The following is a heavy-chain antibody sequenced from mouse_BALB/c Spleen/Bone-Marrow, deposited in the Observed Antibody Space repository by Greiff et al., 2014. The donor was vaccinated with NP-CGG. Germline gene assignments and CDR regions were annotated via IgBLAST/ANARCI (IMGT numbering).Heavy chain of an antibody. V-gene: IGHV5-9-3*01. CDR3: ARQESIYDGYYGGFTY. D-gene: IGHD2-3*01. Sequence: EVQLQESGGGLVKPGGSLKLSCAASGFTFSSFAMSRVRQTPEKRLEWVATISSGGGYTYYPDSVKGRFTISRDNAKNSLYLQMSSLRSEDTAMYYCARQESIYDGYYGGFTYWGQGTLVTVSA. CDR2: ISSGGGYT. J-gene: IGHJ3*01. CDR1: GFTFSSFA.